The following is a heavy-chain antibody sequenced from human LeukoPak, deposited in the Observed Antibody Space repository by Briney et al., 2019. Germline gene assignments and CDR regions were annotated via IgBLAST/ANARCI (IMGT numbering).Heavy chain of an antibody. CDR1: GFTYSNYW. CDR2: IKQGGRQI. CDR3: ARDGVVDFWVSYGSYNYHYYMDG. D-gene: IGHD3-16*01. Sequence: GGSLRLFCAACGFTYSNYWMSGVRQAPGEGREGVANIKQGGRQIDYVDSVKGRFTISRDTAQNSLYLQMNSRRAEDTAVYYCARDGVVDFWVSYGSYNYHYYMDGWGNATTVTVSS. J-gene: IGHJ6*03. V-gene: IGHV3-7*01.